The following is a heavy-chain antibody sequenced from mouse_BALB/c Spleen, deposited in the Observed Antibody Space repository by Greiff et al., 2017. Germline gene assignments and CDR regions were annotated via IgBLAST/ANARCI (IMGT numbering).Heavy chain of an antibody. Sequence: EVQLQQSGAELVRPGALVKLSCKASGFNIKDYYMHWVKQRPEQGLEWIGWIDPENGNTIYDPKFQGKASITADTSSNTAYLQLSSLTSEDTAVYYCARGTMITTGNFDYWGQGTTLTVSS. J-gene: IGHJ2*01. D-gene: IGHD2-4*01. CDR1: GFNIKDYY. V-gene: IGHV14-1*02. CDR2: IDPENGNT. CDR3: ARGTMITTGNFDY.